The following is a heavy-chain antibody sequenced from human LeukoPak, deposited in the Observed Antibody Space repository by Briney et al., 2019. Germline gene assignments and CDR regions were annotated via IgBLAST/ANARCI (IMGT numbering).Heavy chain of an antibody. Sequence: SETLSLTCTVSGGSISSGDYYWSWIRQPPGKGLEWIGYIYYSGSTYYNPSLKSRVTISVDTSKNQFSLKLSSVTAADTAVYYCARVRALADYYFDYWGQGTLVTVSS. J-gene: IGHJ4*02. V-gene: IGHV4-30-4*02. CDR3: ARVRALADYYFDY. CDR2: IYYSGST. CDR1: GGSISSGDYY.